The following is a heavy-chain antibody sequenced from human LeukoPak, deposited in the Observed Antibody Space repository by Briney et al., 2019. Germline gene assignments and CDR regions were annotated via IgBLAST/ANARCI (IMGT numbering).Heavy chain of an antibody. CDR1: GYTFTGYY. CDR2: INPNSGGT. V-gene: IGHV1-2*02. Sequence: ASVKVSCKASGYTFTGYYMHWVRQAPGQGLEWMGWINPNSGGTNYAQKFQGRVTMTRDTSISTAYMELSRLGSDDTAVYYCARDRSGDYYDSSGYGPIDYWGQGTLVTVSS. CDR3: ARDRSGDYYDSSGYGPIDY. J-gene: IGHJ4*02. D-gene: IGHD3-22*01.